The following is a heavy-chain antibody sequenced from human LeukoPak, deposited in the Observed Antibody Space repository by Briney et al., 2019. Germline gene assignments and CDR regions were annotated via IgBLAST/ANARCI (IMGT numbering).Heavy chain of an antibody. Sequence: PSQTLSLTCAVSGGSISSSNWWSWVRQPPGKGLEWIGEINHSGSPNYNPSLQSRVTISVDTSKNQFSLKLTSVTAADTAVYFCGYYVSIKPTWGQGTLVTVSS. CDR2: INHSGSP. CDR3: GYYVSIKPT. V-gene: IGHV4-4*02. J-gene: IGHJ5*02. CDR1: GGSISSSNW. D-gene: IGHD3-10*01.